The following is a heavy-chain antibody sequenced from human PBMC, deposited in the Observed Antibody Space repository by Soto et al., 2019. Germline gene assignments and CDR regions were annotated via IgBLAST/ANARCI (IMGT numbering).Heavy chain of an antibody. Sequence: SETLSLTCEVCGASMMNYEGGWIRQPPGEGLEWIGYNYYSGTPHYNPSLKSRLTISLDTSKNQFSLKLNSVTAADTAVYYCASYYNILTGDYSFHFWGQGTLVTVSS. CDR2: NYYSGTP. CDR1: GASMMNYE. V-gene: IGHV4-59*08. J-gene: IGHJ4*02. D-gene: IGHD3-9*01. CDR3: ASYYNILTGDYSFHF.